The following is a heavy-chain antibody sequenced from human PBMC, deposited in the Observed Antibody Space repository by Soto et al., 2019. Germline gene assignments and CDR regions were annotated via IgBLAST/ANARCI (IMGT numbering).Heavy chain of an antibody. J-gene: IGHJ4*02. D-gene: IGHD3-9*01. CDR2: IYYSVST. CDR3: AREPPHLRSFDWLPFDY. CDR1: GGSSSSYY. Sequence: SETLSLTCTVSGGSSSSYYWSWIRQTPRKGLEWIGYIYYSVSTNYNPSLKSRVTISVDNAKNSLYLQMNSLRAEDTAVYYCAREPPHLRSFDWLPFDYSGQGTLLTVSS. V-gene: IGHV4-59*12.